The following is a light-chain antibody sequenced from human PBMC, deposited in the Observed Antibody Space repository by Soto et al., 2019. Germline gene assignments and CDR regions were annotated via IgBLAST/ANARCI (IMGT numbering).Light chain of an antibody. Sequence: EIVLTQSPGTLSLSPGERATLSCRASQSVGSTYLAWYQHKPGQAPRLLIYGASNRATGIPDRFSGSGSGTAFTLPHSRLEHYDLALYYCQLDGNSRPCGPGTKVDIK. CDR1: QSVGSTY. CDR3: QLDGNSRP. CDR2: GAS. V-gene: IGKV3-20*01. J-gene: IGKJ3*01.